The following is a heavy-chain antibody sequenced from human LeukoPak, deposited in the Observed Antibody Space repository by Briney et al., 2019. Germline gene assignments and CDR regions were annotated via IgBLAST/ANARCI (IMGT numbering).Heavy chain of an antibody. D-gene: IGHD6-13*01. CDR2: IYHSGST. CDR1: GGSISSSNW. CDR3: ARASAASTHLDY. Sequence: SGTLSLTCAVSGGSISSSNWWSWVRQPPGKGLEWIGEIYHSGSTNYNPSLKSRVTISVDTSKNQFSLKLSSVTAADTAVYYCARASAASTHLDYWGQGTLVTVSS. J-gene: IGHJ4*02. V-gene: IGHV4-4*02.